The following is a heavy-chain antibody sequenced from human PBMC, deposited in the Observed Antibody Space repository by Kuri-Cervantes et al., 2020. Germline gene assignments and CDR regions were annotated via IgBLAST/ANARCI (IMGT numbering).Heavy chain of an antibody. J-gene: IGHJ4*02. D-gene: IGHD2-21*01. Sequence: GGSLRLSCAASGFTFDDYAMHWVRQAPGKGLEWVSGISWNSGSIGYAGSVKGRFTISRDNAKSSLYLQMNNLRAEDTAVYYCAGIPGQGPFDYWGQGTLVTVSS. CDR1: GFTFDDYA. V-gene: IGHV3-9*01. CDR2: ISWNSGSI. CDR3: AGIPGQGPFDY.